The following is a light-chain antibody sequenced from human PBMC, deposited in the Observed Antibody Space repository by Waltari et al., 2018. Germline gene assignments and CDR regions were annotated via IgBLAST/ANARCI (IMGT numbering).Light chain of an antibody. CDR3: QQYAHLPLT. CDR1: QNITKY. J-gene: IGKJ4*01. V-gene: IGKV1-33*01. Sequence: IQMTQSPSSLSASVGDRITITCQASQNITKYLNCYQQKPGKAPNLLIYDASNLEGGVPSRFSGRGSGTDFTFTISSLQAEDFATYYCQQYAHLPLTFGGGAKVEIK. CDR2: DAS.